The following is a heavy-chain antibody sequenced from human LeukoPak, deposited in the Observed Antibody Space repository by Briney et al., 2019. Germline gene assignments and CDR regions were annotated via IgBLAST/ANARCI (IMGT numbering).Heavy chain of an antibody. Sequence: SETLSLTCTVSGGSISSSSDYWGWIRQAPGKGLEWIGSVYYHENTYYNSSLKSRVTISVDTSKNQFSLKLNSVTPEDTAVYYCASASGNYDILTGYYSGNWFDPWGQGTLVTVSS. V-gene: IGHV4-39*01. J-gene: IGHJ5*02. CDR2: VYYHENT. CDR1: GGSISSSSDY. CDR3: ASASGNYDILTGYYSGNWFDP. D-gene: IGHD3-9*01.